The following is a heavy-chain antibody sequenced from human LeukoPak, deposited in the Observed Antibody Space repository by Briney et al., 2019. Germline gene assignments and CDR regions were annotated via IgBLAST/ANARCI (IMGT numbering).Heavy chain of an antibody. CDR3: AGHLLWFGELSGGFDY. CDR1: RFTFSSYG. V-gene: IGHV3-23*01. D-gene: IGHD3-10*01. J-gene: IGHJ4*02. CDR2: ISGSGSST. Sequence: SGGSLRLSCAASRFTFSSYGMSWVRQAPGKGLEWVSGISGSGSSTHYADSVKGRLTISRDNSKNTLYLQMNSLRAEDTAVYYCAGHLLWFGELSGGFDYWGQGTLVTVSS.